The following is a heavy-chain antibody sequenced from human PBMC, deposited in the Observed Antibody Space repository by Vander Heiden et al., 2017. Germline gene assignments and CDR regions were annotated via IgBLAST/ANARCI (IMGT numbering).Heavy chain of an antibody. V-gene: IGHV3-7*04. D-gene: IGHD2-2*01. J-gene: IGHJ4*02. CDR2: IKQDGSEI. CDR3: GRGSTSI. CDR1: EFTFSSYW. Sequence: QLVESGGGLGQPGGSLRHCCGASEFTFSSYWMSWVRQAPGKGLEWVGNIKQDGSEIQYLDSVKGRFTISRDNAKNSLYLEMNSLRVEDTGVYHCGRGSTSIWGQGTLVTVSS.